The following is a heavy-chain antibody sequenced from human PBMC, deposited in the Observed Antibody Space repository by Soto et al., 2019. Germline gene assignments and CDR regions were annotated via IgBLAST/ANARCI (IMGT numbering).Heavy chain of an antibody. CDR3: ARVESWDSSGHDAFDI. J-gene: IGHJ3*02. V-gene: IGHV4-38-2*01. D-gene: IGHD3-22*01. Sequence: SETLSLTCAVSGYSISSGYYWGWIRQPPGKGLEWIGSIYHSGSTYYNPSLKSRVTISVDTSKNQFSLKLSSVTAADTAVYYCARVESWDSSGHDAFDIWGQWTM. CDR1: GYSISSGYY. CDR2: IYHSGST.